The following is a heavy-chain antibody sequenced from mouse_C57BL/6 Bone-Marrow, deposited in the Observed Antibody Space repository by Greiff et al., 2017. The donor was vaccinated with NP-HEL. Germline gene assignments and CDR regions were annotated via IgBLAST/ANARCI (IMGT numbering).Heavy chain of an antibody. J-gene: IGHJ4*01. CDR2: IDPEDGET. D-gene: IGHD1-1*01. Sequence: EVKLVESGAELVKPGASVKLSCTASGFNIKDYYMHWVKQRPEQGLEWIGRIDPEDGETKYAPKFQGKATITADTSSNTAYLQLSSLTSEDTAVYYCASDITTVVATYYAMDYWGQGTSVTVSS. CDR1: GFNIKDYY. V-gene: IGHV14-2*01. CDR3: ASDITTVVATYYAMDY.